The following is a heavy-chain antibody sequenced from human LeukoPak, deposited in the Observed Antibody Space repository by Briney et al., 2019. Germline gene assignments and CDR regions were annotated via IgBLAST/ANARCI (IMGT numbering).Heavy chain of an antibody. CDR2: VTSNSGSI. V-gene: IGHV3-9*01. CDR1: GFTFDDYA. D-gene: IGHD6-19*01. CDR3: AKVEVVGQWLVPPGYFDY. J-gene: IGHJ4*02. Sequence: GGSLRLSCATSGFTFDDYAMHWVRQAPGKGLEWVSVVTSNSGSIGYADSVKGRFTISRDNAKNSLYLQMNSLRAEDTAVYYCAKVEVVGQWLVPPGYFDYWGQGTLVTVSS.